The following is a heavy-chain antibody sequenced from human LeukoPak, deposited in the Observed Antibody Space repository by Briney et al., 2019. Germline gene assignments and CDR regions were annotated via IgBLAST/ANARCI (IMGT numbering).Heavy chain of an antibody. CDR1: GFTFSNYW. J-gene: IGHJ4*02. D-gene: IGHD4-23*01. Sequence: GGSLRLSCVASGFTFSNYWMSWVRQAPGKGLEWVANVKPDESEKYYGDSVKGRFTISRDNAKNSLYLQMHSLRVDDTAVYYCVTHEVTVITRSTFDYWGQGXLLTV. V-gene: IGHV3-7*01. CDR2: VKPDESEK. CDR3: VTHEVTVITRSTFDY.